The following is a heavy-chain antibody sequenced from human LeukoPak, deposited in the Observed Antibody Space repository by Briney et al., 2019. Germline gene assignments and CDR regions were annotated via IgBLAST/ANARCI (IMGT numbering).Heavy chain of an antibody. J-gene: IGHJ3*02. CDR1: GVSISSITDY. V-gene: IGHV4-39*07. Sequence: PSETLSLTCTVSGVSISSITDYWGWIRQPPGKGLEWIGGMTSSGSAYYNPSLKSRVTISVDTSKNQFSLKLSSVTAADTAVYYCARHLRGLSGRNAFDIWGQGTMVTVSS. D-gene: IGHD3-10*01. CDR2: MTSSGSA. CDR3: ARHLRGLSGRNAFDI.